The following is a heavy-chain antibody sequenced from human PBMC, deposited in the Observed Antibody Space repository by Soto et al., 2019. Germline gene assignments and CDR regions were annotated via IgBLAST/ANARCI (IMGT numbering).Heavy chain of an antibody. CDR3: ARVYGSGSYYNIYYYYYRMDV. Sequence: SVKVSCKASGGTFSSYAISWVRQAPGQGLEWMGGIIPIFGTANYAQKFQGRVTITADESTSTAYMELSSLISEDTAVYYCARVYGSGSYYNIYYYYYRMDVWGQGTTVTVSS. CDR2: IIPIFGTA. V-gene: IGHV1-69*13. D-gene: IGHD3-10*01. CDR1: GGTFSSYA. J-gene: IGHJ6*02.